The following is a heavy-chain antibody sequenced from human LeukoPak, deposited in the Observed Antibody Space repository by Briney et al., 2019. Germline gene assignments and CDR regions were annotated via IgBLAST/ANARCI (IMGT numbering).Heavy chain of an antibody. D-gene: IGHD2-21*02. CDR3: ARAPYCGSDCYSRYFDL. V-gene: IGHV3-21*01. J-gene: IGHJ2*01. CDR2: ISSSSSYI. CDR1: GFTFSSYS. Sequence: PGGSLRLSCAASGFTFSSYSMNWVRQAPGKGLEWVSSISSSSSYIYYADSVKGYADSVKGRFTISRDNAKNSLYLQMNSLRAEDTAVYYCARAPYCGSDCYSRYFDLWGRGTLVTVSS.